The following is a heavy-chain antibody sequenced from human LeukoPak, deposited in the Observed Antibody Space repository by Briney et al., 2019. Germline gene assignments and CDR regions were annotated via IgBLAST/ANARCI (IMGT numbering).Heavy chain of an antibody. Sequence: SEALSLTCTVSGGSISSHYWSWIRQSPGKGLECIGSIRYSGGTYYNPSLKSRVTISVDTSRNQLSLNLSSVTAADTAVYYCARGSAVSTKLGFDPWGQGALVTVS. V-gene: IGHV4-59*11. CDR1: GGSISSHY. J-gene: IGHJ5*02. D-gene: IGHD5/OR15-5a*01. CDR3: ARGSAVSTKLGFDP. CDR2: IRYSGGT.